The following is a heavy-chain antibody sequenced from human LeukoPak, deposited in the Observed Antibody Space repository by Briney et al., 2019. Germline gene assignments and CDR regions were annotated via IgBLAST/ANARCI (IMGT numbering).Heavy chain of an antibody. D-gene: IGHD2-2*01. CDR3: ARSSTTDANHHYYYYMDV. V-gene: IGHV4-61*02. J-gene: IGHJ6*03. CDR1: GGSISSGSYY. Sequence: SETLSLTCTVSGGSISSGSYYWNWIRQPAGEGLEWIGRIYTSGSTNYNPSLKSRVTISVDTSKNQFSLKLSSVTAADTAVYYCARSSTTDANHHYYYYMDVWGRGTTVTVSS. CDR2: IYTSGST.